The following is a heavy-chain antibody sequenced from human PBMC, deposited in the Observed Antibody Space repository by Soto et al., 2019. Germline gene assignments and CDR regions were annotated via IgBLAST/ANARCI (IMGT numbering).Heavy chain of an antibody. CDR2: IYWDDDK. CDR1: GFSLSTSGVG. D-gene: IGHD6-13*01. V-gene: IGHV2-5*02. CDR3: AHNIAAADRTYSWFDP. J-gene: IGHJ5*02. Sequence: QITLKESGPTLVKPTQTLTLTCTFSGFSLSTSGVGVGWIRQPPGKALEWLALIYWDDDKRYSPSLKSRPTITXXTXKXRVVLTMTNMDPVDTATYYCAHNIAAADRTYSWFDPWGQGTLVTVSS.